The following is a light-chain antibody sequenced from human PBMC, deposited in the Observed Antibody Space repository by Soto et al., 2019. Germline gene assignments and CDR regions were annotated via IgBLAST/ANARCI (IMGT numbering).Light chain of an antibody. J-gene: IGKJ1*01. CDR3: QQRSNSRT. Sequence: EIVLTQSPATLSLSPGERATLSCRASQGISSYLAWYQQKPGQAPRLLIYAASNRAAGIPARFSGSGSGTDFTLTISTLEPEDFAVYYCQQRSNSRTFGQGTKVEIK. CDR1: QGISSY. CDR2: AAS. V-gene: IGKV3-11*01.